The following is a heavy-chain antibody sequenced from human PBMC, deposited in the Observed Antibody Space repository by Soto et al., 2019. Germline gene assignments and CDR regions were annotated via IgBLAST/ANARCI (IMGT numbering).Heavy chain of an antibody. CDR2: IKQDGSEK. CDR3: ARDPSIVLVPAATYYYYYYGMDV. Sequence: ETLSLTCAVSGGSISSGGYSWSWVRQAPGKGLEWVANIKQDGSEKYYVDSVKGRFTISRDNAKNSLYLQMNSLRAEDTAVYYCARDPSIVLVPAATYYYYYYGMDVWGQGTTVTVSS. CDR1: GGSISSGGYS. V-gene: IGHV3-7*01. D-gene: IGHD2-2*01. J-gene: IGHJ6*02.